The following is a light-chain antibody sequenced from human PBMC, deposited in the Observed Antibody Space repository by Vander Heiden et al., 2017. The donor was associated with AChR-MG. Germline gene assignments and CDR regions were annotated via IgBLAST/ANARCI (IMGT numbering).Light chain of an antibody. CDR1: TGAVTSGHD. J-gene: IGLJ3*02. Sequence: QTVVTQEPSLTVSPGGTVTLTCASSTGAVTSGHDPNWFQQKPGQSPRALIYNTSNRHSWTPARFSGSLVGGKAALTRSRVQPEDEAAYYCLLYYGGGGVFGGGTMLTVL. V-gene: IGLV7-43*01. CDR2: NTS. CDR3: LLYYGGGGV.